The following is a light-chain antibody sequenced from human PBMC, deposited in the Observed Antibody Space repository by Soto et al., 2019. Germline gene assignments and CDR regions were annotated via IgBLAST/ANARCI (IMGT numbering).Light chain of an antibody. Sequence: DFQMTQSPSSLSASVGDRVTITCRASQDISDHLAWYQHKPGKVPKLLIYEASTLLSGVPSRFSGGGSGTDFTLTIGSLQPEDVATYYCQKYNRTPRTFGQGTKVELK. CDR3: QKYNRTPRT. CDR2: EAS. J-gene: IGKJ1*01. CDR1: QDISDH. V-gene: IGKV1-27*01.